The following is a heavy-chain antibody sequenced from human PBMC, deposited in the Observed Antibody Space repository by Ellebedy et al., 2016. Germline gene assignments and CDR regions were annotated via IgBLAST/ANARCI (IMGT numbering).Heavy chain of an antibody. CDR2: IYHLGNT. D-gene: IGHD4-17*01. CDR3: ARVRAYGDYSVDY. V-gene: IGHV4-38-2*02. J-gene: IGHJ4*02. Sequence: GSLRLSCTVSGYSISSGYYWGWIRQPPGTGLQWIGSIYHLGNTYYNPSLKSRVTMSVDTSQNQFSLRLSSVTAADTAVYYCARVRAYGDYSVDYWGQGTLVTVSS. CDR1: GYSISSGYY.